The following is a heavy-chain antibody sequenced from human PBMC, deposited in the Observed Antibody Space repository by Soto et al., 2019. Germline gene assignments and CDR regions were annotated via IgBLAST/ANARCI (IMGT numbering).Heavy chain of an antibody. CDR1: GFTIPDYG. V-gene: IGHV3-23*01. D-gene: IGHD5-18*01. J-gene: IGHJ5*02. Sequence: PGGSLRLSCVVSGFTIPDYGVTWVRQPPGKGLEWVSGFTGGHGKTFYADSVRGRFTISREDSRNTVYLQMDSLGVEDTAVYYCAKPPGVETPMITWGQGTLVTVSS. CDR3: AKPPGVETPMIT. CDR2: FTGGHGKT.